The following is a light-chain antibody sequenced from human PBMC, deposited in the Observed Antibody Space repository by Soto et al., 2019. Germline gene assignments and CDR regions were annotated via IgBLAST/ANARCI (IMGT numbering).Light chain of an antibody. Sequence: EIVMTQSPATLAVSPGERATLSCRASQSVSTNLAWYQQKPGQAPRLLVYGASARATGIPGRFSGSGSGTEFTLTISSLQSEDFAVYYCQQYNNWPPNRTFGGGTKVEIK. CDR1: QSVSTN. V-gene: IGKV3-15*01. CDR3: QQYNNWPPNRT. J-gene: IGKJ4*01. CDR2: GAS.